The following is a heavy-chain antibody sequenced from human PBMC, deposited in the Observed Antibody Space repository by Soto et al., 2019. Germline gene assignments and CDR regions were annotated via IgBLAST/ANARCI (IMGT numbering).Heavy chain of an antibody. CDR3: ARESLPGVVVINDAFDI. CDR1: GFTFSSYG. J-gene: IGHJ3*02. V-gene: IGHV3-33*01. CDR2: IWYDGSNK. D-gene: IGHD2-21*01. Sequence: QVQLVESGGGVVQPGRSLRLSCAASGFTFSSYGMHWVRQAPGKGLEWVAVIWYDGSNKYYADSVKGRFTISRDNSKNTLYLQTNSLRAEDTAVYYCARESLPGVVVINDAFDIWGQGTMVTVSS.